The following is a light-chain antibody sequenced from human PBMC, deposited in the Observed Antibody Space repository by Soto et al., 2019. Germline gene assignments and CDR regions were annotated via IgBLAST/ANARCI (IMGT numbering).Light chain of an antibody. Sequence: DIQMTQSPSILSASVGDRVTITCRASQNIKVYLAWYQHRVGKAPKLLISLASRLQSGIPSRFSGSGSGTDFTLLINQLQPGGFATYYCQQYEGNPTFGPGTRVDV. CDR2: LAS. J-gene: IGKJ3*01. CDR1: QNIKVY. CDR3: QQYEGNPT. V-gene: IGKV1-5*01.